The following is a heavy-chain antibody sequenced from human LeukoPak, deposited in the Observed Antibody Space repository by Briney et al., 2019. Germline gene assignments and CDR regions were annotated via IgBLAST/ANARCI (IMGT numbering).Heavy chain of an antibody. J-gene: IGHJ4*02. CDR2: IRSKTNSYAT. D-gene: IGHD6-13*01. Sequence: PGGSLRLSCAASGFTFSGSAMHWVRQASGRGLEWVGRIRSKTNSYATAYAASVKGKFTISRDDSKNTAYLQMNSLKTEDTAVYYCATVAAAGFFDYWGQGTLLTVSS. CDR3: ATVAAAGFFDY. V-gene: IGHV3-73*01. CDR1: GFTFSGSA.